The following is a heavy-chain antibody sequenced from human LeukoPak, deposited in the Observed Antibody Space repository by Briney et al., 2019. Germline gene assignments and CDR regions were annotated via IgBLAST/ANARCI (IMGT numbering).Heavy chain of an antibody. V-gene: IGHV3-66*02. D-gene: IGHD3-10*01. J-gene: IGHJ6*03. CDR2: IYNEGNT. CDR1: ALNVNNNY. CDR3: AKSSGGFGELNLVRYHYMDV. Sequence: GGSLRLSCAASALNVNNNYMSWVRQAPGKGLEWVSVIYNEGNTYYADSVKGRFTISRDNSKNTLDLQMNSLRAEDTAVYHCAKSSGGFGELNLVRYHYMDVWGKGTTVTISS.